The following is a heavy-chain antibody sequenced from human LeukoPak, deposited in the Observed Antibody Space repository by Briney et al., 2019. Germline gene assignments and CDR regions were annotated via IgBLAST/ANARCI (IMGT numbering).Heavy chain of an antibody. D-gene: IGHD2-2*01. J-gene: IGHJ5*02. CDR3: ARCWRVGTRSTSWFDP. CDR1: GFTFSSYW. CDR2: IKQDGSEK. Sequence: GGSLRLSCAASGFTFSSYWMSWVRQAPGKGLEWVANIKQDGSEKYYVDSVKGRFTISRDNAKNSLYLQMNSLRAEDTAVYYCARCWRVGTRSTSWFDPWGQGTLVTVS. V-gene: IGHV3-7*01.